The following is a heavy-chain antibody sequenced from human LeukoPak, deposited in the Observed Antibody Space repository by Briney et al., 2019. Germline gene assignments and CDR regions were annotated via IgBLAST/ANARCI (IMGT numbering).Heavy chain of an antibody. CDR3: AREGVDTAMDYYYGMDV. J-gene: IGHJ6*02. CDR2: MNPNSGGT. V-gene: IGHV1-2*02. Sequence: ASVKVSCKASGYTFTGYYMHWVRQAPGQGLEWMGWMNPNSGGTNYAQKFQGRVTMTRDTSISTAYMELSRLRSDDTAVYYCAREGVDTAMDYYYGMDVWGQGTTVTVSS. CDR1: GYTFTGYY. D-gene: IGHD5-18*01.